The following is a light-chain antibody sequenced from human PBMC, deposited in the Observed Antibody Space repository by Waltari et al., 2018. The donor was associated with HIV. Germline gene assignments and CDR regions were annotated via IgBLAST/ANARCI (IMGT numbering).Light chain of an antibody. CDR3: VLFVRSGRV. CDR1: LGSVSTGYY. Sequence: QTVVIQEPSLSVSPGKTITLTSGVNLGSVSTGYYPSWYQLTPGQAPRSCVYSTDGRCAGGPGRFSGYIGGNKAALTITGGQPDDGSVYYCVLFVRSGRVFGGGTKLTVL. J-gene: IGLJ2*01. V-gene: IGLV8-61*01. CDR2: STD.